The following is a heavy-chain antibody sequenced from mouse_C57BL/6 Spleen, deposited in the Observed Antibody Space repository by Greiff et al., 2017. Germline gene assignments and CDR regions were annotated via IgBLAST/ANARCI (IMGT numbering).Heavy chain of an antibody. D-gene: IGHD2-2*01. CDR3: ARSTMVTTRFAY. CDR1: GYTFTSYG. J-gene: IGHJ3*01. CDR2: IYPRSGNT. Sequence: VQLVESGAELARPGASVKLSCKASGYTFTSYGISWVKQRTGQGLEWIGEIYPRSGNTYYNEKFKGKATLTADKSSSTAYMELRSLTSEDSAVYFCARSTMVTTRFAYWGQGTLVTVSA. V-gene: IGHV1-81*01.